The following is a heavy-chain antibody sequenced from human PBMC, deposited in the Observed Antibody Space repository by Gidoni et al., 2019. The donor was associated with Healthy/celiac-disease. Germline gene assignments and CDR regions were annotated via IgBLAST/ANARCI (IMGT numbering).Heavy chain of an antibody. V-gene: IGHV3-21*01. Sequence: EVQLVESGGGLVKPGGSLRLSCAASGFTFSSYSMNWVRQAPGKGLEWVSSISSSSSYIYYADSVKGRFTISRDNAKNSLYLQMNSLRAEDTAVYYCARFYSRATMVRGAYDRAGFDIWGQGTMVTVSS. J-gene: IGHJ3*02. CDR3: ARFYSRATMVRGAYDRAGFDI. CDR1: GFTFSSYS. CDR2: ISSSSSYI. D-gene: IGHD3-10*01.